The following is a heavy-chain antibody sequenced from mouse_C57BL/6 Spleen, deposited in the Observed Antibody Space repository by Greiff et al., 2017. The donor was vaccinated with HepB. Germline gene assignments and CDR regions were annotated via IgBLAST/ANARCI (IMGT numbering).Heavy chain of an antibody. CDR3: ARDLDDGYHRYFDV. V-gene: IGHV3-1*01. D-gene: IGHD2-3*01. CDR2: ISYSGST. J-gene: IGHJ1*03. CDR1: GYSITSGYD. Sequence: DVQLQESGPGMVKPSQSLSLTCTVTGYSITSGYDWHWIRHFPGNKLEWMGYISYSGSTNYNPSLKSRISITHDTSKNHFFLKLNSVTTEDTATYYCARDLDDGYHRYFDVWGTGTTVTVSS.